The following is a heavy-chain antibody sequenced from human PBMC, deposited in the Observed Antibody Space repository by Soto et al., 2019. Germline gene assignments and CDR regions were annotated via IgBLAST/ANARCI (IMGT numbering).Heavy chain of an antibody. CDR2: ISAYNGNT. J-gene: IGHJ6*02. CDR1: GYTFTSYG. D-gene: IGHD3-10*01. Sequence: ASVKVSFKASGYTFTSYGISWVRQAPGQGLEWMGWISAYNGNTNYAQKLQGRVTMTTDTSTSTAYMELRSLRSDDTAVYYCAREGYYGSGRCYYYYGMDVWGQGTTVTVSS. CDR3: AREGYYGSGRCYYYYGMDV. V-gene: IGHV1-18*01.